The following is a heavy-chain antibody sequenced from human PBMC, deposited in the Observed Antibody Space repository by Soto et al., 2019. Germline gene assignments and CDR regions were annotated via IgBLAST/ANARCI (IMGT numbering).Heavy chain of an antibody. J-gene: IGHJ4*02. V-gene: IGHV4-4*07. CDR3: ARALAEGSGYTDY. CDR2: IPSSGRT. Sequence: QVQLQESGPGLAKTSETLSLTCSVSGGSISTYFWSWIRQSGGKRLEWIGRIPSSGRTSYNPSLKSRVTMSIDTSKSQFSLKLNSVTAADTAMYYCARALAEGSGYTDYWGQGTLVTVSS. D-gene: IGHD5-12*01. CDR1: GGSISTYF.